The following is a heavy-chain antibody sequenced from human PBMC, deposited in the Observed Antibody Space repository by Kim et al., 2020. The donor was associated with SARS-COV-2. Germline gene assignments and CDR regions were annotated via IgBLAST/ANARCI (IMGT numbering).Heavy chain of an antibody. CDR1: GFSFSMYG. D-gene: IGHD3-10*01. CDR2: IDGGGGAT. CDR3: AKRGEGHSGSGYMDV. Sequence: GGSLRLSCAASGFSFSMYGMNWVRQAPGKGLEWVSAIDGGGGATFDADSVKGRFTISRDNSKNALYLQMNGLRADDTAVYYCAKRGEGHSGSGYMDVWGQGTTVTGSS. J-gene: IGHJ6*02. V-gene: IGHV3-23*01.